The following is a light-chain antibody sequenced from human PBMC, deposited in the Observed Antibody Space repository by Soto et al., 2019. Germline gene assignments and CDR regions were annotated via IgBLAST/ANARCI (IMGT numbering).Light chain of an antibody. Sequence: DIQMTQSPSSLSASVGDGVTITCRASQTITTFLNWYQQKPGKAPKLLMSAASSLETAVPSRFSGSGSGTHFPLSISSLQPEDFATYYCQQTFRTPFTFGPGTKVDLK. V-gene: IGKV1-39*01. CDR2: AAS. CDR1: QTITTF. CDR3: QQTFRTPFT. J-gene: IGKJ3*01.